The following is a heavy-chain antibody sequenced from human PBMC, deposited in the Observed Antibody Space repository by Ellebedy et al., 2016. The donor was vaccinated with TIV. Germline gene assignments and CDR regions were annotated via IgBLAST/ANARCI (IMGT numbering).Heavy chain of an antibody. D-gene: IGHD5-24*01. J-gene: IGHJ3*02. Sequence: AASVKVSCKASGYTFTGYYMHWVRQAPGQGLEWMGWINPNSGDTNYAQNVQGWVTMTRNTSISTAYLELSRLRSDDTADYYCARQEMATIGDSFDIWGQGTIVTVSS. CDR3: ARQEMATIGDSFDI. V-gene: IGHV1-2*04. CDR1: GYTFTGYY. CDR2: INPNSGDT.